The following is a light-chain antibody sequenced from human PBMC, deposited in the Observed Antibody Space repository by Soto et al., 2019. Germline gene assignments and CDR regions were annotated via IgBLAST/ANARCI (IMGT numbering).Light chain of an antibody. V-gene: IGKV1-9*01. CDR2: AAS. J-gene: IGKJ1*01. Sequence: DIQLTQSPSFLSASVGDRVTITCRASQGISGYLAWYRHKPGKAPKLLIYAASTLQSGVPSRFSGSGSGTEFTLTISSLQPEDFATYYCQQLNSYPQTFGQGTKVEIK. CDR1: QGISGY. CDR3: QQLNSYPQT.